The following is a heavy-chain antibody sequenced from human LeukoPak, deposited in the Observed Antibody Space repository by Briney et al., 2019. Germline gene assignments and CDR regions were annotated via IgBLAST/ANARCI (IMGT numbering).Heavy chain of an antibody. CDR2: ISYDGSNK. CDR3: ARDGSRGSLYAGFDY. D-gene: IGHD1-26*01. CDR1: GFTFSSFW. J-gene: IGHJ4*02. V-gene: IGHV3-30*03. Sequence: GGSLRLSCAASGFTFSSFWMSWVRQAQGKGLEWVAVISYDGSNKYYADSVKGGFTISRDNSKTTLYLQMNSLRAEDTAVYYCARDGSRGSLYAGFDYRGQGTLVTVSS.